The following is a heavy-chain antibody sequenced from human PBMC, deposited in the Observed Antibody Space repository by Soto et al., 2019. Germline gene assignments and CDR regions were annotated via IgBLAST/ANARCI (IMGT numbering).Heavy chain of an antibody. CDR2: IKQDGSET. Sequence: EVQLVESGGGLVQPGGSLRLSCAASGFTFSNHWMSWVRQTPGKGLEWVANIKQDGSETDYVDSVRGRFIIPRDNAKNSLYLQMNNLRAEDTALYSCARDFSEREDYWGQGTLVTVSS. V-gene: IGHV3-7*01. D-gene: IGHD1-26*01. CDR3: ARDFSEREDY. CDR1: GFTFSNHW. J-gene: IGHJ4*02.